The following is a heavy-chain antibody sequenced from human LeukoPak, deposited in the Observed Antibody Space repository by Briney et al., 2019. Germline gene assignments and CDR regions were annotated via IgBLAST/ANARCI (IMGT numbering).Heavy chain of an antibody. CDR2: ITSSTSYI. J-gene: IGHJ3*02. CDR3: ARGMYDSTGYSNPFDI. CDR1: GFIFSGYS. Sequence: GGSLILSCAASGFIFSGYSVNWVRQAPGKGLEWVSSITSSTSYIYYADSVKGRFTISRDNAKNSLYLQMNSLRAEDTAVYYCARGMYDSTGYSNPFDIWGQGTMVTVSS. D-gene: IGHD3-22*01. V-gene: IGHV3-21*01.